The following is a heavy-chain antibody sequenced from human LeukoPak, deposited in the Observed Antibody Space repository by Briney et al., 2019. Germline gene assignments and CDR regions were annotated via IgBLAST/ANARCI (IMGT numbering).Heavy chain of an antibody. Sequence: GGSLRLSCAASGFTFSSYGMHWVRQAPGKGLEWVAVISYDGSNKYYADSVKGRFTISRDNSRNTLYLQMNSLRAEDTAVYYCAKFPPRVGYSYGYDYWGQGTLVTVSS. CDR2: ISYDGSNK. CDR1: GFTFSSYG. J-gene: IGHJ4*02. D-gene: IGHD5-18*01. CDR3: AKFPPRVGYSYGYDY. V-gene: IGHV3-30*18.